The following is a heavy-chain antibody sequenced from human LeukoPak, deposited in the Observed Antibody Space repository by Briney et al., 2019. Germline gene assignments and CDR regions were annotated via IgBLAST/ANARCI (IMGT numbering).Heavy chain of an antibody. J-gene: IGHJ3*02. V-gene: IGHV4-31*03. CDR3: ARNEHYSSSWYDAFDI. CDR2: IHYSGNT. D-gene: IGHD6-13*01. CDR1: GGSISSGGYY. Sequence: SQTLSLTCTVSGGSISSGGYYWSWIRQHPGKGLEWIAYIHYSGNTNYNPSLKSRVTISVDTSKNQFSLKLSSVTAADTAVYYCARNEHYSSSWYDAFDIWGQGTMVTVSS.